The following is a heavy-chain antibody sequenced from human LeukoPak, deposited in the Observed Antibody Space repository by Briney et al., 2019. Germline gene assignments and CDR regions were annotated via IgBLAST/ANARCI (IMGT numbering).Heavy chain of an antibody. CDR1: GYSISSGYY. CDR3: ARGEYSSLSGSN. CDR2: IYHSGST. V-gene: IGHV4-38-2*02. D-gene: IGHD6-6*01. Sequence: SETLSLTCTVSGYSISSGYYWGWIRQPPGKGLEWIGSIYHSGSTYYNPSLKSRVTISVDTSKNQFSLKLSSVTAADTAVYYCARGEYSSLSGSNWGQGTLLTVSS. J-gene: IGHJ4*02.